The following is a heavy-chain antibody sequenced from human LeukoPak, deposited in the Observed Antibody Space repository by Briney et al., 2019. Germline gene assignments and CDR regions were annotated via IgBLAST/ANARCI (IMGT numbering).Heavy chain of an antibody. D-gene: IGHD3-9*01. J-gene: IGHJ6*03. CDR1: GYTFTSYD. CDR3: ARVIRYFDWLLRYYYYYYMDV. CDR2: MNPNSGNT. V-gene: IGHV1-8*01. Sequence: ASVKVSCKASGYTFTSYDINWVRQATGQGLEWMGWMNPNSGNTGYAQKFQGRVTMTRNTSISTAYMELSSLRSEDTAVYYCARVIRYFDWLLRYYYYYYMDVWGKGTTVTISS.